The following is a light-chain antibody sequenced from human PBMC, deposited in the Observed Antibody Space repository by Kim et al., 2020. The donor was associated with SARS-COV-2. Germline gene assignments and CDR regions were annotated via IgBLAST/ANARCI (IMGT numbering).Light chain of an antibody. CDR1: QCLVSIYGNTY. J-gene: IGKJ5*01. CDR3: IQGITPIT. Sequence: PSSSSCRSNQCLVSIYGNTYLKWFHQRPSLSPSLLIYKVSTRDSGLPYRFSGSGSGTDFTLKISRVDAEDVGFYYCIQGITPITFVQVTRLEIK. CDR2: KVS. V-gene: IGKV2-30*01.